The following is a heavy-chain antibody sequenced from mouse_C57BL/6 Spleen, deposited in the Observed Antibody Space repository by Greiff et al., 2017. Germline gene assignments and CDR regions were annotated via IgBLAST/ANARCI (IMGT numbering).Heavy chain of an antibody. CDR2: IYPGDGDT. CDR3: AKPSIITTEGSWFAY. V-gene: IGHV1-82*01. CDR1: GYAFSSSW. Sequence: VQLQQSGPELVKPGASVKISCKASGYAFSSSWMNWVKQRPGKGLEWIGRIYPGDGDTNYNGKFKGKATLTADKSSSTAYMQLHSLTSDASAVYFCAKPSIITTEGSWFAYWGQGTLVTVSA. J-gene: IGHJ3*01. D-gene: IGHD2-12*01.